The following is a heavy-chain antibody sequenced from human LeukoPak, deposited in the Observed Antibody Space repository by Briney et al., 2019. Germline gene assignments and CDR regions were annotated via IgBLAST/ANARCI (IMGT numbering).Heavy chain of an antibody. Sequence: PGTSLRLSCAASGFTFSDYYMSWIRQAPGKGLEWVSYISSSGSTIYYADSVKGRFTISRDNAKNSLYLQMNSLGAEDTAVYYCARGKWELLAFDIWGQGTMVTVSS. D-gene: IGHD1-26*01. J-gene: IGHJ3*02. V-gene: IGHV3-11*04. CDR1: GFTFSDYY. CDR3: ARGKWELLAFDI. CDR2: ISSSGSTI.